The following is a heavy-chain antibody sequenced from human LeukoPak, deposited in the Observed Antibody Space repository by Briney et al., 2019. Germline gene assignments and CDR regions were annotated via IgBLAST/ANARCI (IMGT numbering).Heavy chain of an antibody. V-gene: IGHV4-39*01. CDR2: IYYSVTT. J-gene: IGHJ4*02. CDR1: GGSISSSSYY. Sequence: SETLSLTCTVSGGSISSSSYYWGWIRQPPGQGLEWIGSIYYSVTTYDNPSLKSRVAISVDTSKNQFSLKLTSVTAADTAVYYCARQLWGRYFDYRGQGTLVTVSS. D-gene: IGHD3-16*01. CDR3: ARQLWGRYFDY.